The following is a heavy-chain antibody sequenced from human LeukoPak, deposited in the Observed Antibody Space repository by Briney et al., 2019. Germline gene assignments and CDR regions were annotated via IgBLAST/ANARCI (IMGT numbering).Heavy chain of an antibody. CDR1: GGSISSSSYY. D-gene: IGHD3-22*01. V-gene: IGHV4-61*05. CDR3: ARALNYYDSSGYYRVDYYYYYMDV. CDR2: IYYSGST. J-gene: IGHJ6*03. Sequence: SETLSLTCTVSGGSISSSSYYWGWIRQPPGKGLEWIGYIYYSGSTNYNPSLKSRVTISVDTSKNQFSLKLSSVTAADKAVYYCARALNYYDSSGYYRVDYYYYYMDVWGKGTTVTVSS.